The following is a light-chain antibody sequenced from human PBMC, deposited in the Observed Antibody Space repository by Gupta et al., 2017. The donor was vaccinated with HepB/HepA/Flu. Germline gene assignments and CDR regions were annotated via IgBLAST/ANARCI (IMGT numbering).Light chain of an antibody. V-gene: IGLV2-14*01. CDR1: SSDVGGFDY. J-gene: IGLJ2*01. CDR2: DVS. Sequence: QSALTQIASVSGSPGQSIPISCTGTSSDVGGFDYVSWYQQYPGKAPKVMIYDVSNRPSGVSNRFSGSKSGNTASLTISGLQAEDEADYYCSSYTSGSTLVVFGGGTKLTVL. CDR3: SSYTSGSTLVV.